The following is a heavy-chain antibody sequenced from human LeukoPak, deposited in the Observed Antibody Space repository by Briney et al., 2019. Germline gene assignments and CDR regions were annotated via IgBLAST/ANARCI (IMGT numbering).Heavy chain of an antibody. Sequence: SQTLSLTCAISGDSVSSNSAAWNWIRQSPSRGLEWLGRTYYRSKWYSDYAVSVKSRITNNADTSKNQFSLQLNSVTPEDTTVYYCAREYLGVAVAGRGRAFDIWGQGTMVTVSS. CDR3: AREYLGVAVAGRGRAFDI. CDR1: GDSVSSNSAA. J-gene: IGHJ3*02. CDR2: TYYRSKWYS. D-gene: IGHD6-19*01. V-gene: IGHV6-1*01.